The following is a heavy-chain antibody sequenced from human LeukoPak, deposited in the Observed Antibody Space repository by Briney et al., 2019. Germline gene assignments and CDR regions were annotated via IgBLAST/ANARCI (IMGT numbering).Heavy chain of an antibody. J-gene: IGHJ5*02. D-gene: IGHD3-9*01. CDR3: ARAAMYYDILTGYSTVPNWFDP. V-gene: IGHV4-30-2*01. CDR2: IYHSGST. CDR1: GGSISSGGYS. Sequence: PSQTLSLTCAVSGGSISSGGYSWSWIRQPPGTGLEWIGYIYHSGSTYYNPSLKSRVTISVDRSKNQFSLKLSSVTAADTAVYYCARAAMYYDILTGYSTVPNWFDPWGQGTLVTVSS.